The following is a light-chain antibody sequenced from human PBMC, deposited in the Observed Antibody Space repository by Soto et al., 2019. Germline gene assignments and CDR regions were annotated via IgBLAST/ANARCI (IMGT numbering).Light chain of an antibody. CDR1: QSVTNSY. CDR3: QQYGSPLT. Sequence: EIVLTQSPGTLSLSPGERVTLSCRASQSVTNSYVAWYQQKPGQTPRLLIYGASNGATGIPDRFSGSGSGTDFTLTISRLEPEDFAVYYCQQYGSPLTFGGGTKVDIK. J-gene: IGKJ4*01. CDR2: GAS. V-gene: IGKV3-20*01.